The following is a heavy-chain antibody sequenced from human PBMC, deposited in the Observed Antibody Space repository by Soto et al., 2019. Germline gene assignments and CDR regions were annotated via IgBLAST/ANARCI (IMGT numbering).Heavy chain of an antibody. V-gene: IGHV4-59*01. CDR1: GGSITNYY. D-gene: IGHD6-19*01. Sequence: PSETLSLTCTVSGGSITNYYWNWIRQPPGKGLEWIGYIYYTGSTNYNPSLESRVTISLDKSTNQFSLNLSSVTAADTAVYYCARVGEQWLRPYYYDWWGQGTLVTVSS. J-gene: IGHJ4*02. CDR2: IYYTGST. CDR3: ARVGEQWLRPYYYDW.